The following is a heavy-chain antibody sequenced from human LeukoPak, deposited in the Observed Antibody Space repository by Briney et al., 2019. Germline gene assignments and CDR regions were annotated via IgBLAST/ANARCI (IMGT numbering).Heavy chain of an antibody. J-gene: IGHJ4*02. D-gene: IGHD4-17*01. V-gene: IGHV1-8*01. CDR3: ARASRTYFGDYLYYFDS. Sequence: ASVKVSCKASGYTFSNYGINWVRQATGQGLEWMGWMNPKSGNTGYAQNFQGRITMTRNSSISTSYMELSSLRSEDTAVYYCARASRTYFGDYLYYFDSWGQGTLVTVSS. CDR1: GYTFSNYG. CDR2: MNPKSGNT.